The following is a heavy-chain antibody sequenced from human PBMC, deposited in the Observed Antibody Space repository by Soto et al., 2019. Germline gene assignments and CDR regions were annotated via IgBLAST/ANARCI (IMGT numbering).Heavy chain of an antibody. V-gene: IGHV3-21*01. Sequence: ESGGGLVKPGGSLRLSCEVSGFTFSDYSMNWVRQAPGKGLEWVSCISSSSAFIYYADSVKGRFTISRDNAKNSLYLQMNSLRAEDTAVYYCARPIAAAEPGMDVWGQGTTVTVSS. CDR3: ARPIAAAEPGMDV. J-gene: IGHJ6*02. CDR1: GFTFSDYS. CDR2: ISSSSAFI. D-gene: IGHD6-13*01.